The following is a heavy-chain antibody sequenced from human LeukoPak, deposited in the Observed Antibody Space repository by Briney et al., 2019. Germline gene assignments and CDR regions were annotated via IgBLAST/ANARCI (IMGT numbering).Heavy chain of an antibody. CDR3: ARKGASFGVVIGGAFGI. J-gene: IGHJ3*02. CDR1: GGTFGSYA. CDR2: IIPIFGTA. D-gene: IGHD3-3*01. V-gene: IGHV1-69*13. Sequence: ASVKVSCKASGGTFGSYAISWVRQAPGQGLEWMGGIIPIFGTANYAQKFQGRVTITADESTSTAYMELSSLRSEDTAVYYCARKGASFGVVIGGAFGIWGQGTMVTVSS.